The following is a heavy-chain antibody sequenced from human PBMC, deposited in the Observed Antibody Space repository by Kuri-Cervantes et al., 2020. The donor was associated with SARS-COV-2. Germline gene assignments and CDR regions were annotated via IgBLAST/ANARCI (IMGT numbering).Heavy chain of an antibody. CDR3: ARYYYDSSGYSKYYFDY. CDR1: GGSISSHY. J-gene: IGHJ4*02. V-gene: IGHV4-59*11. Sequence: SETLSLTCAVYGGSISSHYWSWIRQPPGTGLEWIGYIYYSGSTNYNPSLKSRVTISVDTSKNQFFLKLSSVTAADTAVYYCARYYYDSSGYSKYYFDYWGQGTLVTVSS. D-gene: IGHD3-22*01. CDR2: IYYSGST.